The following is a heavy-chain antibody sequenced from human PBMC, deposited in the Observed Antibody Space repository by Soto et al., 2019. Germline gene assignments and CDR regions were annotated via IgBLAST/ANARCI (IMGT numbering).Heavy chain of an antibody. J-gene: IGHJ4*02. CDR2: INHSGST. Sequence: SETLSLTCAVSGGSISTSNWWSWVRQPPGKGLEWIGEINHSGSTYYNPSLKSRVTISVDTSKNQFSLKLTSVTTADTAVYYCARDKITGLFDYWGQGTLVTVSS. CDR1: GGSISTSNW. D-gene: IGHD2-8*02. V-gene: IGHV4-4*02. CDR3: ARDKITGLFDY.